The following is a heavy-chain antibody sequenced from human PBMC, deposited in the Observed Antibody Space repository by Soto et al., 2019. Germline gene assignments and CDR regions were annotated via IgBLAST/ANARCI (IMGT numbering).Heavy chain of an antibody. CDR1: GFTFSSHW. Sequence: EVQLAESGGGLVQPGGSLRLSCAASGFTFSSHWMHWVRQAPGKGLVWVSRIIGDGNEITYADSVKGRFTISRDNSKTTVILQMNSLRSEDTAVYYCVRGPVRGIDGLFACWGQGTLVTVSS. J-gene: IGHJ4*02. CDR2: IIGDGNEI. CDR3: VRGPVRGIDGLFAC. V-gene: IGHV3-74*01. D-gene: IGHD3-16*01.